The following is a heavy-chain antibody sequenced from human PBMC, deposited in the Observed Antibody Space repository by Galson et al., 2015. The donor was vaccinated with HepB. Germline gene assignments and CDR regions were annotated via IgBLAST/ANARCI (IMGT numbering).Heavy chain of an antibody. CDR2: ISSSSSYI. CDR3: AGRGYSYGSLDY. J-gene: IGHJ4*02. V-gene: IGHV3-21*01. CDR1: GFTFSSYS. Sequence: SLRLSCAASGFTFSSYSMNWVRQAPGKGLEWVSSISSSSSYIYYADSVKGRFTISRDNAKNSLYLQMNSPRAEDTAVYYCAGRGYSYGSLDYWGQGTLVTVSS. D-gene: IGHD5-18*01.